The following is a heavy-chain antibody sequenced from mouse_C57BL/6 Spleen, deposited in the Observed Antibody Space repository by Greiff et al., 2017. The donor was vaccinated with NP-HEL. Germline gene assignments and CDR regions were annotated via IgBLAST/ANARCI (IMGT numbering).Heavy chain of an antibody. Sequence: EVNVVESGGDLVKPGGSLKLSCAASGFTFSSYGMSWVRQTPDKRLEWVATISSGGSYTYYPDSVKGRFTISRDNAKNTLYLQMSSLKSEDTAMYYCARQGYYGSSPYFDYWGQGTTLTVSS. CDR1: GFTFSSYG. CDR2: ISSGGSYT. J-gene: IGHJ2*01. D-gene: IGHD1-1*01. CDR3: ARQGYYGSSPYFDY. V-gene: IGHV5-6*01.